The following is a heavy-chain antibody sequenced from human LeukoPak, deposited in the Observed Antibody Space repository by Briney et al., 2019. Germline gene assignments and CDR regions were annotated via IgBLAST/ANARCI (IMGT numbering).Heavy chain of an antibody. CDR3: AKGTERGSSSSDY. J-gene: IGHJ4*02. V-gene: IGHV3-11*01. Sequence: PGGSLRLSCAASGFTFSDYYMSWIRQAPGKGLEWVSYISSSGSTIYYADSVKGRFTISRDNAKNSLYLQMNSLRAEDTAVYYCAKGTERGSSSSDYWGQGTLVTVSS. CDR2: ISSSGSTI. D-gene: IGHD6-6*01. CDR1: GFTFSDYY.